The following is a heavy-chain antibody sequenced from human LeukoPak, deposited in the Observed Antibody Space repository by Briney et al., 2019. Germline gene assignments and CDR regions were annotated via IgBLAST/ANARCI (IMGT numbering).Heavy chain of an antibody. CDR3: ARCSGWYHFYDY. D-gene: IGHD6-19*01. V-gene: IGHV4-34*01. CDR2: INHSGRT. Sequence: SQTLSLTCAVDGRSFGGYYSSWIRHPPGKWLEWIGEINHSGRTNYNPSLKSRVTISVDTSKNQFSLKLGSVPAADTAVYYSARCSGWYHFYDYWGQGTLVTVSS. CDR1: GRSFGGYY. J-gene: IGHJ4*02.